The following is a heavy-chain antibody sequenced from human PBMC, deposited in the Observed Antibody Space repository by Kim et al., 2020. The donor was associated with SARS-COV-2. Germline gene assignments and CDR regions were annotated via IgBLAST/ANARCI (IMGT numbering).Heavy chain of an antibody. J-gene: IGHJ4*02. V-gene: IGHV5-10-1*01. CDR2: HT. Sequence: HTNYSPSFEGHVTISADTSINTAYLHWSSLKASDTAMYYCARQTFTRITFWGQGTVVTVSS. CDR3: ARQTFTRITF. D-gene: IGHD3-22*01.